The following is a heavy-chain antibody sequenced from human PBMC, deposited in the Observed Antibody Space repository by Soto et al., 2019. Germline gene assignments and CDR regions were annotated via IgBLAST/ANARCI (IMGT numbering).Heavy chain of an antibody. CDR1: GFTFSAYA. CDR2: ISGGTGTT. Sequence: GGSLRLSCAASGFTFSAYAMTWVRQAPGKGLEWVSGISGGTGTTHYADSVKGRFTISRDNSKNTVYLQMNSLRAEDTALYYCATVLSAAFDIWGQGTMVTVSS. CDR3: ATVLSAAFDI. V-gene: IGHV3-23*01. J-gene: IGHJ3*02.